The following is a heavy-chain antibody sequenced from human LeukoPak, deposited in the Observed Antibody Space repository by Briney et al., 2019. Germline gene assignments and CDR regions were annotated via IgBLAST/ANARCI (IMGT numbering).Heavy chain of an antibody. D-gene: IGHD4-23*01. V-gene: IGHV4-59*11. Sequence: PSETLSLTCTISGASTRHNWSWIRQPPGKGLEWIGDIYYSGYTKYSPTLNSRVTISVDESKNQFSLKMASVTAADTAVYYCASLDGGYSEAVGHWGQGTLVIVSS. J-gene: IGHJ4*02. CDR1: GASTRHN. CDR2: IYYSGYT. CDR3: ASLDGGYSEAVGH.